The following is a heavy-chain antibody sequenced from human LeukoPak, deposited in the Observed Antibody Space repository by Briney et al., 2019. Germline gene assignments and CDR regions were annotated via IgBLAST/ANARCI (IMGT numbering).Heavy chain of an antibody. D-gene: IGHD2-8*01. Sequence: GGSLRLSCAASGFTFSSYSMNWVRQAPGKGLEWVSSISSSSSYIYYADSEKGRFTMSRDNAKNSLYLQMNSLRAEDTAVYYCARLINGREWFDPWGQGTLVTVSS. CDR1: GFTFSSYS. V-gene: IGHV3-21*01. CDR2: ISSSSSYI. J-gene: IGHJ5*02. CDR3: ARLINGREWFDP.